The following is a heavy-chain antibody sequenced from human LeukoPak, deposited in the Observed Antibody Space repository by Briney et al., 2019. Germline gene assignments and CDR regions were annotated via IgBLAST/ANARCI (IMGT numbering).Heavy chain of an antibody. CDR2: ISSSSSYT. D-gene: IGHD4-17*01. CDR1: GFTFSDYY. J-gene: IGHJ1*01. V-gene: IGHV3-11*06. Sequence: GGSLRLFCAASGFTFSDYYMSWIRQAPGKGLEWVSYISSSSSYTNYADSVKGRFTISRDNAKNSLYLQMNSLRAEDTAVYYCASYSTVTLFQHWGQGTLVTVSS. CDR3: ASYSTVTLFQH.